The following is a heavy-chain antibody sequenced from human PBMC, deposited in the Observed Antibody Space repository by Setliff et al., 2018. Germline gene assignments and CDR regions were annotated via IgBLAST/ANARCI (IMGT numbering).Heavy chain of an antibody. CDR3: ARAEYYYGSGSFHPYYIDV. CDR2: IYYSGST. CDR1: GGSISSSSYY. V-gene: IGHV4-39*07. J-gene: IGHJ6*03. D-gene: IGHD3-10*01. Sequence: KASETLSLTCTVSGGSISSSSYYWGWIRQPPGKGLEWIGSIYYSGSTYCNPSLKSRVTISVDTSKNQFSLKLSSVTAADTAVYYCARAEYYYGSGSFHPYYIDVWGQGTTVTVSS.